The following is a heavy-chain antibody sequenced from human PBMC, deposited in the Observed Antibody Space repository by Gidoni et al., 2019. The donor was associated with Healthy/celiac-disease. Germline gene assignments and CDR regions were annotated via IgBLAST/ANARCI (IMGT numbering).Heavy chain of an antibody. V-gene: IGHV3-23*01. CDR2: SSGSGGST. CDR1: GFTFSSYA. Sequence: EVQLLESGGGLVQPGGSLSLSCAASGFTFSSYAMSWVRQAPGKGLEWVAASSGSGGSTYYADSVKGRFTISRDNSKNTLYLQMNSLRAEDTAVYYCAKEKEDYYDSSGLDYWGQGTLVTVSS. J-gene: IGHJ4*02. D-gene: IGHD3-22*01. CDR3: AKEKEDYYDSSGLDY.